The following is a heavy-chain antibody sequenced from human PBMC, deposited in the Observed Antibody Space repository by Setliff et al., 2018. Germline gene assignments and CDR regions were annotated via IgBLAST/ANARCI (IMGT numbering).Heavy chain of an antibody. Sequence: SETLSLTCSVSGGSISSSNYYWGWIRQSPGKGLEWIGSINYRGSTYDNPSLKSRVTMSVDTSRNQLSLKLTSVTAADTAVYYCARHVGSRSRGYNYYYYYMDVWGKGTTVTVSS. CDR3: ARHVGSRSRGYNYYYYYMDV. V-gene: IGHV4-39*01. D-gene: IGHD3-10*01. CDR2: INYRGST. J-gene: IGHJ6*03. CDR1: GGSISSSNYY.